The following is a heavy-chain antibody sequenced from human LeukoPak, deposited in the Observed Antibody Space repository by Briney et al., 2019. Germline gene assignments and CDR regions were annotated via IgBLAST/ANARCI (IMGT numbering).Heavy chain of an antibody. CDR2: ISSDGSNN. Sequence: PGGSLRLSCAASGFTFSSYGMHWVRQAPGKWLEWVALISSDGSNNYYANSVKGRFTISRDNSKNTLYLQMNSLRAEDPAVYYCAKDGPPTVTRGSFDYWGQGTLVTVSS. D-gene: IGHD4-11*01. CDR3: AKDGPPTVTRGSFDY. J-gene: IGHJ4*02. CDR1: GFTFSSYG. V-gene: IGHV3-30*18.